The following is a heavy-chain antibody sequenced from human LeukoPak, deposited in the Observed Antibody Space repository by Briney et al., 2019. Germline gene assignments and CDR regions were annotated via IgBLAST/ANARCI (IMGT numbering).Heavy chain of an antibody. CDR3: ARADGSGSYHYTYYFDY. CDR2: IIPILGIA. D-gene: IGHD3-10*01. Sequence: ASVKVSCKASGGTFSSYAISWVRQAPGQGLEWMGRIIPILGIANYAQKFQGRVTITADKSTSTAYMELSSLRSEDTAVYYCARADGSGSYHYTYYFDYWGQGTLVTVSS. CDR1: GGTFSSYA. J-gene: IGHJ4*02. V-gene: IGHV1-69*04.